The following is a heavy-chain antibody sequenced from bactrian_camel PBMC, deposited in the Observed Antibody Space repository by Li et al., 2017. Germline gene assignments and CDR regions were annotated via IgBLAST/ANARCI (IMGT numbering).Heavy chain of an antibody. CDR3: VTGMAYLNY. Sequence: QLVESGGGSVQAGGSLRLSCAASGYTYGSVCMGWFRQAPGKEREGVASFGSDGNTGYADSVKGRFTISRDNANSAVYLQMNSLTSEDTALYYCVTGMAYLNYWGQGTQVTVS. J-gene: IGHJ4*01. CDR1: GYTYGSVC. V-gene: IGHV3S55*01. CDR2: FGSDGNT.